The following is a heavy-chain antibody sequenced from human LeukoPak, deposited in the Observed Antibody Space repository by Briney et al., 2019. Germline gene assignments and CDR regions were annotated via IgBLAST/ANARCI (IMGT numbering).Heavy chain of an antibody. V-gene: IGHV3-48*02. CDR3: ARLLNPGRYCSGGSCYYYYGMDV. CDR1: GFTFSSYS. CDR2: ISSSSSTI. D-gene: IGHD2-15*01. J-gene: IGHJ6*02. Sequence: GALRLSCAASGFTFSSYSMNWVRQAPGKGLEWVSCISSSSSTIYYADSVKGRFTISRDNAKNSLYLQMNSLRDEDTAVYYCARLLNPGRYCSGGSCYYYYGMDVWGQGTTVTVSS.